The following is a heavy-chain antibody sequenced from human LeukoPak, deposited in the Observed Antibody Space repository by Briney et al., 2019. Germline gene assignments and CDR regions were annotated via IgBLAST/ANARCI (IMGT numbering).Heavy chain of an antibody. D-gene: IGHD1-1*01. CDR3: ARHFGTTPHFDY. Sequence: SETLSLTCTVSGGSISSSSYYRGWIRQPPGKGLEWIGTIYYSGSTYYNPSLKSRVTISVDTSKNQFSLRLSSVTAADTAVYFCARHFGTTPHFDYWGQGTLVTVSS. J-gene: IGHJ4*02. CDR2: IYYSGST. V-gene: IGHV4-39*01. CDR1: GGSISSSSYY.